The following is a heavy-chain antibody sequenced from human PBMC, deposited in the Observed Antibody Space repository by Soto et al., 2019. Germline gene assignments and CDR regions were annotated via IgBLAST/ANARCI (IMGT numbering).Heavy chain of an antibody. V-gene: IGHV4-59*08. CDR3: ARVPDY. D-gene: IGHD2-2*01. J-gene: IGHJ4*02. Sequence: SETLSLTCTVSGGSISSYYCSWFRLPPGKGLEWIGYISDIAYTSYNPSLKGRVSISVDTSKNQFSLTLTSVTAADTAVYYCARVPDYWGQGILVTVSS. CDR1: GGSISSYY. CDR2: ISDIAYT.